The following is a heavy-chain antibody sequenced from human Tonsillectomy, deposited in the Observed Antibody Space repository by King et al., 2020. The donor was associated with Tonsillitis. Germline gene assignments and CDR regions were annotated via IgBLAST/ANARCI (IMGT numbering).Heavy chain of an antibody. CDR1: GFTFSSYA. CDR2: ISGSGGST. J-gene: IGHJ4*02. Sequence: QLVESGGGLVQPGGSLRLSCAASGFTFSSYAMNWVRQAPGKGLEWVSTISGSGGSTYYADSVKGRFSVSRDNSRNTPYLQMNSLRAEDTAVYYCAKAVDTAMVCLDYWGQGSLVTVSS. D-gene: IGHD5-18*01. CDR3: AKAVDTAMVCLDY. V-gene: IGHV3-23*04.